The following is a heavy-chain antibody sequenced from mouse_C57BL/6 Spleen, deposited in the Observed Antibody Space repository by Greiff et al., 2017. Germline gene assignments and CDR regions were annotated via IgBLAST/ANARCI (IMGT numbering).Heavy chain of an antibody. CDR2: INPGSGGT. CDR1: GYAFTNYM. CDR3: ARGGTTAGARYFDV. J-gene: IGHJ1*03. D-gene: IGHD1-1*01. V-gene: IGHV1-54*01. Sequence: VQLQQSGAELVRPGTSVKVSCKASGYAFTNYMIEWVQQRPGQGLEWIGVINPGSGGTNYTERFKGQATLTADKSSSTAYLHLSSRTSEDSAVYFCARGGTTAGARYFDVWGTGTTVTVSS.